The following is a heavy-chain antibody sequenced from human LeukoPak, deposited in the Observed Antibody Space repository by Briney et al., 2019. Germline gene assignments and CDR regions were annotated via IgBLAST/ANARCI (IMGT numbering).Heavy chain of an antibody. Sequence: GASVKVSCTASGGTFSSYAISWVRQAPGQGLEWMGGIIPIFGTANYAQKFQGRVTITADESTSTAYMELSSLRSEDTAVYYCARDPVIVGATDGGYYYYYYGMDVWGQGTTVTVSS. CDR2: IIPIFGTA. J-gene: IGHJ6*02. D-gene: IGHD1-26*01. CDR3: ARDPVIVGATDGGYYYYYYGMDV. V-gene: IGHV1-69*13. CDR1: GGTFSSYA.